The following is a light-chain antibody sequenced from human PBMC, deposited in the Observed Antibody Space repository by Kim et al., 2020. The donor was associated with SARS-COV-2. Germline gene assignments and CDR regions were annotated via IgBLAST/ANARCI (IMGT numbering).Light chain of an antibody. CDR2: KAS. CDR3: QHFNSYSYT. V-gene: IGKV1-5*03. CDR1: QGIRDW. Sequence: ETQLTQSPSTRPPSLGNKVTIIGRASQGIRDWLAWYQQKPGKAPKLLIYKASSLESGVPSRFSGSGSGTEFTLTISSLQPDDFATYYCQHFNSYSYTFGRGTKLEI. J-gene: IGKJ2*01.